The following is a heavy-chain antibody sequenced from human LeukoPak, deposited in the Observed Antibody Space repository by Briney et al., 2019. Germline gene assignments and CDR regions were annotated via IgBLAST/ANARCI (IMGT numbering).Heavy chain of an antibody. J-gene: IGHJ4*02. D-gene: IGHD5-12*01. Sequence: GASVKVSCKASGYTFTSYYMHWVRQAPGQGLEWMGIINPTGGSTTYAQKFQGRVTVTRDTSTSTVYMELSSLRSEDTAVYYWARVSQAGYSGYVPTDYWGQGTLVTVSS. CDR3: ARVSQAGYSGYVPTDY. CDR1: GYTFTSYY. V-gene: IGHV1-46*01. CDR2: INPTGGST.